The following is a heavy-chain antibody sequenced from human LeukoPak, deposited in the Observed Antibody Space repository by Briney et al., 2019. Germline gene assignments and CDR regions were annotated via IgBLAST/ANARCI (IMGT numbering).Heavy chain of an antibody. J-gene: IGHJ6*03. CDR2: INPSGGST. Sequence: GASVNVSCKASGYTFTSYYMHWVRQAPGQGLEWMGIINPSGGSTSYAQKFQGRVTITRDTSASTACMELSSLRSEDMAVYYCAREGRGYSYGWYYYYYYVDVWGKGTTVTVSS. CDR3: AREGRGYSYGWYYYYYYVDV. V-gene: IGHV1-46*01. CDR1: GYTFTSYY. D-gene: IGHD5-18*01.